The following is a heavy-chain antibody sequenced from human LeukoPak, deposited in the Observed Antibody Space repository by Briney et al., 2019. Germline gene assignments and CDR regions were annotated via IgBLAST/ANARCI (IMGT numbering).Heavy chain of an antibody. D-gene: IGHD1-26*01. Sequence: ASVKVSCKASGYTFTSYDINWVRQATGQGLEWMGWMNPNSGNTGYAQKFQGRVTMTRNTSISTAYMELRSLRSDDTAVYYCARVGGTTRGNRWFDPWGQGTLVTVSS. CDR3: ARVGGTTRGNRWFDP. V-gene: IGHV1-8*01. J-gene: IGHJ5*02. CDR2: MNPNSGNT. CDR1: GYTFTSYD.